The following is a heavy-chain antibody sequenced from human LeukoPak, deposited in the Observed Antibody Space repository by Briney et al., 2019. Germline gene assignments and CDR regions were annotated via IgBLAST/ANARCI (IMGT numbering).Heavy chain of an antibody. Sequence: ASVKVSCKASGYSFISYDISWVQQAPGQGLEWMGWISVYNGYTNYAQKLQGRVTMTTDTSTSTAYMELRSLRSDDTAVYYCARGTGTTYDWFDPWGQGTLVTVSS. V-gene: IGHV1-18*01. J-gene: IGHJ5*02. CDR1: GYSFISYD. CDR3: ARGTGTTYDWFDP. CDR2: ISVYNGYT. D-gene: IGHD1-7*01.